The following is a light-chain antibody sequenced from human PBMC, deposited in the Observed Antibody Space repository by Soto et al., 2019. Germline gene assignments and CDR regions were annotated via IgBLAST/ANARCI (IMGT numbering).Light chain of an antibody. V-gene: IGLV2-23*02. CDR1: SSDVGAYNL. CDR3: SSYAGGTTFA. Sequence: QSALTQPASVSGSPGQSITITCTGTSSDVGAYNLVSWYQQHPGKDPKAKIYDVNKRPSGVSNRFSGSKSGNTASLPISGRQAEDVSDYYWSSYAGGTTFAFGTGTKLTFL. J-gene: IGLJ1*01. CDR2: DVN.